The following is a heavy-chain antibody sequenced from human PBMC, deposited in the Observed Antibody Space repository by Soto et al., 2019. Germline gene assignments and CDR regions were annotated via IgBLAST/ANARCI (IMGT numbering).Heavy chain of an antibody. D-gene: IGHD3-3*01. V-gene: IGHV4-31*03. J-gene: IGHJ4*02. Sequence: QVQLQESGPGLVKPSQTLSLTCTVSGGSISSGGYYWSWIRQHPGKGLEWIGYIYYSGSTYYNPSLKSRVTISVDTSKKQFSLKLSSVTAADTAVYYCASSLIRGYDFWSGYFDYWGQGTLVTVSS. CDR3: ASSLIRGYDFWSGYFDY. CDR2: IYYSGST. CDR1: GGSISSGGYY.